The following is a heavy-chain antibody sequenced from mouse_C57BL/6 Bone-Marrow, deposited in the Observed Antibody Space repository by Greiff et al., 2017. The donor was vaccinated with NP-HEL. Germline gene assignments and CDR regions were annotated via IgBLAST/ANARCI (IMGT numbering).Heavy chain of an antibody. Sequence: EVMLVESGGGLVKPGGSLKLSCAASGFTFSSYAMSWVRQTPEKRLEWVATISDGGSSTYYPDNVKGRFTISSDNAKNNLYLQMSHLKSEDTAMYYCARVLYYGSSPWFAYWGQGTLVTVSA. D-gene: IGHD1-1*01. CDR3: ARVLYYGSSPWFAY. CDR1: GFTFSSYA. J-gene: IGHJ3*01. CDR2: ISDGGSST. V-gene: IGHV5-4*03.